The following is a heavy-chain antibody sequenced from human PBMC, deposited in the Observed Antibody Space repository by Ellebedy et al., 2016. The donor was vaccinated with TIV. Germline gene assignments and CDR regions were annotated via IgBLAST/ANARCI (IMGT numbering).Heavy chain of an antibody. J-gene: IGHJ4*02. Sequence: AASVKVSCKASGYTFTLYGISWVRQAPGRGLEWMGWLSSYNGNTKYAQKFQGRVTMTTDTSTSTAYMELRSLRSDDTAVYYCARFVDGDYEDYWGQGALVTVSS. CDR3: ARFVDGDYEDY. D-gene: IGHD4-17*01. V-gene: IGHV1-18*04. CDR2: LSSYNGNT. CDR1: GYTFTLYG.